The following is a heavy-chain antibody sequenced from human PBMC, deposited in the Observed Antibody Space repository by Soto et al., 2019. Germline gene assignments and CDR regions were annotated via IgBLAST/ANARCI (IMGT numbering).Heavy chain of an antibody. J-gene: IGHJ4*02. D-gene: IGHD5-12*01. Sequence: EVQLVESGGGLVQPGGSLRLSCAASGFTFSDHYMDWVRQAPGKGLEWVGRTRNKANSYTTEYAASVKGRFTISRDDSKNSLYLQMNSLKTEDTAVYYCARARRYSGYDFDYWGQGTLVTSP. CDR3: ARARRYSGYDFDY. CDR1: GFTFSDHY. CDR2: TRNKANSYTT. V-gene: IGHV3-72*01.